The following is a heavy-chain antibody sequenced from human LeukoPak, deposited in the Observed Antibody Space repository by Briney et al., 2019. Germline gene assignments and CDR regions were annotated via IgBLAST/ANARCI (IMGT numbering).Heavy chain of an antibody. CDR3: AKVVGATTKGTLDY. Sequence: PGGSLRLSCAASGFTFSSYGMHWVRQAPGKGLEWVAFIRYDGSNKYYADSVKGRFTISRDNSKNTLYLQMNSLRAEDTAVYYCAKVVGATTKGTLDYWGQGTLVTVSS. V-gene: IGHV3-30*02. CDR2: IRYDGSNK. J-gene: IGHJ4*02. CDR1: GFTFSSYG. D-gene: IGHD1-26*01.